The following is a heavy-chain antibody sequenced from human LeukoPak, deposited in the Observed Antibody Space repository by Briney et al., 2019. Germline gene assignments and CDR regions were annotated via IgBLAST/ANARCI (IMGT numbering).Heavy chain of an antibody. CDR3: ARDFRITYYHGSGSYYLDY. CDR1: GFTFSSYW. Sequence: PGGALRLSCAASGFTFSSYWMSWVRQAPGKGREWVANIKQDGSEKYYVDSVKGRFTISRDNAKNSLYLQMNSLRAEDTAVYYCARDFRITYYHGSGSYYLDYWGQGTLVTVSS. J-gene: IGHJ4*02. CDR2: IKQDGSEK. V-gene: IGHV3-7*01. D-gene: IGHD3-10*01.